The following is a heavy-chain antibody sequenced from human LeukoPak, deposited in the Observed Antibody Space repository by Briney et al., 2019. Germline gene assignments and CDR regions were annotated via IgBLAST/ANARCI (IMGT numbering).Heavy chain of an antibody. V-gene: IGHV3-23*01. CDR1: GFTFSSYA. J-gene: IGHJ4*02. CDR3: ARTYYDILTGYNPYFDY. CDR2: ISGSGGST. Sequence: GGSLRLSCAASGFTFSSYAMSWVRQAPGKGLEWVSAISGSGGSTYYADSVKGRFTISRGNSKNTLYLQMNSLRAEDTAVYYCARTYYDILTGYNPYFDYWGQGILVTVSS. D-gene: IGHD3-9*01.